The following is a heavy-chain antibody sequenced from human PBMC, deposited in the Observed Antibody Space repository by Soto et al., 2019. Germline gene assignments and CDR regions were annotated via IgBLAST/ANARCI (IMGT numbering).Heavy chain of an antibody. CDR1: GFTFSGYA. Sequence: QVQLVESGGGVVQPGKSLRLSCVASGFTFSGYAMHWIRQAPGKAPEWVALISSDGSSTLYADSVRGRFTISRDNSRDTLYPQLNSLRPDDTAVFSCARGAYRYFDYWGQGTLVTVSS. J-gene: IGHJ4*02. D-gene: IGHD4-4*01. CDR3: ARGAYRYFDY. V-gene: IGHV3-30-3*01. CDR2: ISSDGSST.